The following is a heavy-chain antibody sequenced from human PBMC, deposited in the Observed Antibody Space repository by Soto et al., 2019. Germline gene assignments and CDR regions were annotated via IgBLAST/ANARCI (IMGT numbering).Heavy chain of an antibody. D-gene: IGHD3-22*01. J-gene: IGHJ5*02. Sequence: QVQLMESGGGVVQPGRSLRLSCAASGFTFSNYAMHWVRQPPGRGLEWVAVISSDGHHKYYADSVKGRFTISRDQSKATLFLQRNSLRPEDTAVYFCARGLVVVVKQDWFDRWGQGTLVTVSS. CDR3: ARGLVVVVKQDWFDR. CDR1: GFTFSNYA. V-gene: IGHV3-30-3*01. CDR2: ISSDGHHK.